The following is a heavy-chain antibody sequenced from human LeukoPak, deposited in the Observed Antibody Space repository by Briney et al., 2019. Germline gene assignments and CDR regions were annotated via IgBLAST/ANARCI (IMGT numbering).Heavy chain of an antibody. CDR3: ARGPRIGESQSLVYFDY. V-gene: IGHV1-2*02. Sequence: ASVKVSCKASGYTFTGYYMHWVRQAPGQGLEWMGWINPNSGGTNYAQKFQGRVTMTRDTSISTAYMELSRLRSDDTAVYYCARGPRIGESQSLVYFDYWGQGTLVTVSS. CDR1: GYTFTGYY. CDR2: INPNSGGT. D-gene: IGHD3-10*01. J-gene: IGHJ4*02.